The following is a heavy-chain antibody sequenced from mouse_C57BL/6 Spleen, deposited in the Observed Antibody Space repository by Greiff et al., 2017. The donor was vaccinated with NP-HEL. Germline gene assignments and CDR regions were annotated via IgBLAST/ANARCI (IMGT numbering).Heavy chain of an antibody. CDR2: ISNGGGST. CDR1: GFTFSDYY. CDR3: ARQRTTVVGAMDY. Sequence: EVQLVESGGGLVQPGGSLKLSCAASGFTFSDYYMYWVRQTPEKRLEWVAYISNGGGSTYYPDTVKGRFTISRDNAKNTLYLQMSRLKSGDTAMYYCARQRTTVVGAMDYWGQGTSVTVSS. V-gene: IGHV5-12*01. J-gene: IGHJ4*01. D-gene: IGHD1-1*01.